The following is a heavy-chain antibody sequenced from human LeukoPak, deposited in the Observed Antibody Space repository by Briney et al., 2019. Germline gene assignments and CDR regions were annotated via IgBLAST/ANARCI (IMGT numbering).Heavy chain of an antibody. D-gene: IGHD1-26*01. CDR2: ISGSGGST. CDR3: AKDRIWGDTAKDAFDI. V-gene: IGHV3-23*01. CDR1: GFTFSTNA. Sequence: QPGGSLRLSCAASGFTFSTNAMSWVRQAPGKGLEWVSTISGSGGSTNYADSVKGRFNISRDNSKNTLYLQMKSLRAEDTAVYYCAKDRIWGDTAKDAFDIWGQGTMVTVSS. J-gene: IGHJ3*02.